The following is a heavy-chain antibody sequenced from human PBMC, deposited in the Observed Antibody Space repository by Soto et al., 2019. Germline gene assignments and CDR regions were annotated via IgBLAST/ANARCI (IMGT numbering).Heavy chain of an antibody. CDR3: ARQIPKAYCGGDCQAFDY. J-gene: IGHJ4*02. V-gene: IGHV1-69*13. Sequence: GXAVKVSNKASGGPFISYAISWVRQAPGQGLEWMGGIIPIFGTANYAQKFQGRVTITADESTSTAYMELSSLRSEDTAVYYCARQIPKAYCGGDCQAFDYWGQGTLVTVSS. D-gene: IGHD2-21*02. CDR2: IIPIFGTA. CDR1: GGPFISYA.